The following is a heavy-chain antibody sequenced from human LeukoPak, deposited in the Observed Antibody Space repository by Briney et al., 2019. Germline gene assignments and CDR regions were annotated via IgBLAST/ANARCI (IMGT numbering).Heavy chain of an antibody. CDR2: IWYDGSNK. CDR1: GFTFSSYG. Sequence: GGSLRLSCAASGFTFSSYGMHWVRQAPGKGLEWVAVIWYDGSNKYYADSVKGRFTISRDNSKNTLYLQMNSLRAEDTAVYYCARVRAAGTVSDYCYGMDVWGQGTTVTVSS. J-gene: IGHJ6*02. CDR3: ARVRAAGTVSDYCYGMDV. D-gene: IGHD6-13*01. V-gene: IGHV3-33*01.